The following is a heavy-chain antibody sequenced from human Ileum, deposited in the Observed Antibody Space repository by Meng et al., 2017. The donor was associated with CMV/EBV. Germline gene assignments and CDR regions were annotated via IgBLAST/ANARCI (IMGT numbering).Heavy chain of an antibody. CDR3: VRLTGNSWLDY. CDR1: GDSVSSTTVT. CDR2: TYYRSKWFN. Sequence: VQLQHSGPGLVKTSQTLFLPCAISGDSVSSTTVTWNWIRQSPSRGLEWLGRTYYRSKWFNDYALSVRGRITINPDISKNQLSLQLNSVTPEDTAVYYCVRLTGNSWLDYWGRGTLVTVSS. V-gene: IGHV6-1*01. J-gene: IGHJ4*02. D-gene: IGHD6-13*01.